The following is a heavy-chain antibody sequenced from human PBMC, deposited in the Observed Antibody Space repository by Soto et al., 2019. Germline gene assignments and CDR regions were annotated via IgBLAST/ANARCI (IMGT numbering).Heavy chain of an antibody. Sequence: GGSLRLSCAASGFTFSSYSMSWVRQAPGKGLEWVSYISSSSSTIYYADSVKGRFTISRDNAKNSLYLQMNSLRAEDTAVYYCERANYYGSPGEFDYWGQGTLVTVSS. CDR3: ERANYYGSPGEFDY. CDR1: GFTFSSYS. V-gene: IGHV3-48*01. CDR2: ISSSSSTI. D-gene: IGHD3-10*01. J-gene: IGHJ4*02.